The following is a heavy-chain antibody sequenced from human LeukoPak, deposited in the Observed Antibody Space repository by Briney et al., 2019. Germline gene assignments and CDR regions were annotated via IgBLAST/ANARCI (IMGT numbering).Heavy chain of an antibody. D-gene: IGHD4-23*01. CDR1: GYTFTSYD. V-gene: IGHV1-69*04. J-gene: IGHJ4*02. Sequence: GASVKVSCKASGYTFTSYDINWVRQATGQGLEWMGRIIPIVGSTNYAEKLQGRVTITADKSTSTVYMELSSLRSEDTAVYYCARHYGGLDDYWGQGTLIIVSS. CDR2: IIPIVGST. CDR3: ARHYGGLDDY.